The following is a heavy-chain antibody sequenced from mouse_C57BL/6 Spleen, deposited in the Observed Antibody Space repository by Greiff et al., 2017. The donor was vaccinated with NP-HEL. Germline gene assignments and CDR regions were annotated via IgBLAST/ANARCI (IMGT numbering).Heavy chain of an antibody. CDR1: GYAFSSYW. V-gene: IGHV1-80*01. Sequence: QVQLQQSGAELVKPGASVKISCKASGYAFSSYWMNWVKQRPGKGLEWIGQIYPGDGDTNYNGKFKGKATLTADKSSSTAYMQLSSLTSEDSAVYFCARNYGSSYYLDYWGQGTTLTVSS. CDR3: ARNYGSSYYLDY. J-gene: IGHJ2*01. D-gene: IGHD1-1*01. CDR2: IYPGDGDT.